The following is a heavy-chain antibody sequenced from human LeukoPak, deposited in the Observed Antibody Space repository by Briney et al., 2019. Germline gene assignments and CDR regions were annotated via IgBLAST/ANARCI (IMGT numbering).Heavy chain of an antibody. CDR1: GGSFSGYY. J-gene: IGHJ4*02. D-gene: IGHD7-27*01. Sequence: PSETLSLTCAVYGGSFSGYYWSWIRQPPGEGLEWIGEINHSGSTNYNPSLKSRVTISVDTSKNQFSLKLSSVTAADTAVYYCARRAIPTNWAYYFDYWGQGTLVTVSS. CDR3: ARRAIPTNWAYYFDY. CDR2: INHSGST. V-gene: IGHV4-34*01.